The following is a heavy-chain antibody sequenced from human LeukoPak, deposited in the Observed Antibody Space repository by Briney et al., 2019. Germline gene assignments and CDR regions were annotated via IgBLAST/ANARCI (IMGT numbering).Heavy chain of an antibody. CDR3: ARVYDIAAAGTLDY. Sequence: ASVKVCCKASGYTFTGYYMHWVRQAPGQGLEWMGWINPNSGGTNYAQKFQGRVTMTRDTSISTAYMELSRLRSDDTAVYYCARVYDIAAAGTLDYWGQGTLVTVSS. J-gene: IGHJ4*02. CDR2: INPNSGGT. D-gene: IGHD6-13*01. CDR1: GYTFTGYY. V-gene: IGHV1-2*02.